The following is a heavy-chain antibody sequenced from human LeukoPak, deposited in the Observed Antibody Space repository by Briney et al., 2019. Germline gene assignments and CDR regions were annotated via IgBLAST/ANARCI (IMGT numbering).Heavy chain of an antibody. CDR2: ISSSSSYI. Sequence: GGSLRLSCAASGFTFSSYSMNWVRRAPGKGLEWVSSISSSSSYIYYADSVKGRFTISRNNAKNSLYLQMNSMRAEDTAVYYCARALYCSGGSCYGDAFDIWGQGTMVTVSS. CDR3: ARALYCSGGSCYGDAFDI. CDR1: GFTFSSYS. V-gene: IGHV3-21*01. D-gene: IGHD2-15*01. J-gene: IGHJ3*02.